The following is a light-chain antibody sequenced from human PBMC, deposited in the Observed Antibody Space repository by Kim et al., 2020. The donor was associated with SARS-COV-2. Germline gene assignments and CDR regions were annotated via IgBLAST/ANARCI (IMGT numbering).Light chain of an antibody. CDR2: DVS. V-gene: IGLV2-11*01. Sequence: QSVTITCSGTSSDVGGYNYVSRYQQRPGKAPKLMIYDVSKRPSGVPDRFSGCKSGNTASLTISGLQAEDEADYYCCSYAGSYTFEVFGGGTQLTVL. CDR1: SSDVGGYNY. CDR3: CSYAGSYTFEV. J-gene: IGLJ3*02.